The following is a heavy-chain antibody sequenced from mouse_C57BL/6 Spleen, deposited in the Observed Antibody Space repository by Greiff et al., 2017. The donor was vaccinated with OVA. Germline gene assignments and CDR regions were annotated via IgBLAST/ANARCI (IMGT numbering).Heavy chain of an antibody. V-gene: IGHV1-69*01. Sequence: QVQLQQPGAELVMPGASVKLSCKASGYTFTSYWMHWVKQRPGQGLEWIGEIDPSDSYNNYNQQFKGKATLTVDKSSSTAYMQISSLKTEDSAVDYGARVGYDYDVEYWGQGTTLTVSS. CDR2: IDPSDSYN. D-gene: IGHD2-4*01. J-gene: IGHJ2*01. CDR3: ARVGYDYDVEY. CDR1: GYTFTSYW.